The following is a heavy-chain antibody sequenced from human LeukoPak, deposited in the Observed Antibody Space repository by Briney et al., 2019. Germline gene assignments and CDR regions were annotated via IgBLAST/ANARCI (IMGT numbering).Heavy chain of an antibody. V-gene: IGHV3-23*01. D-gene: IGHD3-9*01. CDR3: AKTIFWPAARFDP. Sequence: PGGSLRLSCAASGFTFSSYAMRWVRQAPGKGLEWVSAISGSGGSTYYADSVKRRFPISRDNYKNTLYLQMNSLRAEDTAVYYCAKTIFWPAARFDPWGQGTLVTVSS. CDR1: GFTFSSYA. J-gene: IGHJ5*02. CDR2: ISGSGGST.